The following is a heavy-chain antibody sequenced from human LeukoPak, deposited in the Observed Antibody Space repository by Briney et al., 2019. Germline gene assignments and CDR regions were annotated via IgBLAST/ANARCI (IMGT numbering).Heavy chain of an antibody. J-gene: IGHJ4*02. D-gene: IGHD2-2*01. CDR1: GYTFTGYY. CDR2: INPNSGGT. V-gene: IGHV1-2*02. Sequence: ASVTVSCKASGYTFTGYYMHWVRQAPGQGLEWMGWINPNSGGTNYAQKFQGRVTMTRDTSISTAYMELSRLRSDDTAVYYCARDENRIVIVPAAKVYWGQGTLVTVSS. CDR3: ARDENRIVIVPAAKVY.